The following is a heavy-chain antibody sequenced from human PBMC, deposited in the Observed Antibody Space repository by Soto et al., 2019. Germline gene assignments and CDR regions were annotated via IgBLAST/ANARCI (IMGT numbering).Heavy chain of an antibody. Sequence: SETLSLTCTVSGGSISSYYWSWIRQPPGKGLEWIGYIYYSGSTNYDPSLKSRVTISVDTSKNQFSLKLSSVTAADTAVYYCARGARVYYDFWSGSPFDYWGQGTLVTVSS. D-gene: IGHD3-3*01. CDR1: GGSISSYY. J-gene: IGHJ4*02. CDR2: IYYSGST. V-gene: IGHV4-59*01. CDR3: ARGARVYYDFWSGSPFDY.